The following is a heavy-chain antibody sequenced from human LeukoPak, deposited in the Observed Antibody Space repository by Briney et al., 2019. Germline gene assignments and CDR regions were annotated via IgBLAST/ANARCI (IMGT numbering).Heavy chain of an antibody. CDR3: ARDHCSSTSCYHYHYYMDV. V-gene: IGHV3-53*01. D-gene: IGHD2-2*01. J-gene: IGHJ6*03. CDR2: IYSGGST. CDR1: GFTVSSNY. Sequence: GGSLRLSCAASGFTVSSNYMSWVRQAPGKGLEWVSVIYSGGSTYYADSVKGRFTISRDNAKNSLYLQINSLRAEDTAVYYCARDHCSSTSCYHYHYYMDVWGKGTTVTVSS.